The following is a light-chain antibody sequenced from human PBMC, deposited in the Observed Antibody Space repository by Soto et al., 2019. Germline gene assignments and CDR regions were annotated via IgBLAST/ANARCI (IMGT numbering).Light chain of an antibody. J-gene: IGLJ2*01. V-gene: IGLV2-14*01. CDR3: YSYTSSNTLV. Sequence: QSALTQPASVSGSPGQSITISCIGSSSDVGGHNYVSWYQQHPGKAPKLIIYDVNNRASGVSRRFYGSKSGNTASLTISGLQADDEAEYHCYSYTSSNTLVFGGGTKVTVL. CDR1: SSDVGGHNY. CDR2: DVN.